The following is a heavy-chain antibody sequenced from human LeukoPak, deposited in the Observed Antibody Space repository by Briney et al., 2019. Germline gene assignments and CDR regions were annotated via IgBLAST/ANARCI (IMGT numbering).Heavy chain of an antibody. J-gene: IGHJ4*02. V-gene: IGHV4-4*09. Sequence: SETLSLTCTVSGGSISSYYWSWIRQPPGKGLEWIGYIYTSGSTNYNPSLKSRVTISVDTPKNQFPLKLSSVTAADTAVYYCAKLGATSLAFDYWGQGTLVTVSS. CDR1: GGSISSYY. CDR2: IYTSGST. CDR3: AKLGATSLAFDY. D-gene: IGHD1-26*01.